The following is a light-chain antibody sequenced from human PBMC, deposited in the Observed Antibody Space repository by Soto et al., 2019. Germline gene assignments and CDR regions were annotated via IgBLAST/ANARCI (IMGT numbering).Light chain of an antibody. V-gene: IGKV3-11*01. Sequence: EIVLTQSPATLSLSPGERATLSCRASQTVSSYLAWYQQKPGQAPRLLIYGASNRATGIPARFSGSGSGTDFTLIISSLEPEDFAVYYCQQRSNWWTFGQGTKVEIK. CDR2: GAS. CDR1: QTVSSY. J-gene: IGKJ1*01. CDR3: QQRSNWWT.